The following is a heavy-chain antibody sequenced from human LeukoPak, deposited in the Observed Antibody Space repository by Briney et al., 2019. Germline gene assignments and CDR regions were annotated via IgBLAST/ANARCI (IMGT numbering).Heavy chain of an antibody. Sequence: SETLSLTCAVYGGSFSVYYWSWIRQPPGKGLEWIGEINHRGSTNYNPSLKSRVTISVDTSKNQFSLKLSSVTAADTAVYYCARHIRYDYVWGSYRHPFDYWGQGTLVTVSS. CDR2: INHRGST. CDR1: GGSFSVYY. D-gene: IGHD3-16*02. CDR3: ARHIRYDYVWGSYRHPFDY. J-gene: IGHJ4*02. V-gene: IGHV4-34*01.